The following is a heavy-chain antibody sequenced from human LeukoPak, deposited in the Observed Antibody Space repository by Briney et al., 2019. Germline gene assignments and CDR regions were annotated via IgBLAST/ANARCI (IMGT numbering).Heavy chain of an antibody. CDR1: GFSFSSNA. CDR2: IGGSSDYT. Sequence: GGSLRLSCAACGFSFSSNAMAWVRQAPGKGLEWISAIGGSSDYTFYGDSVKGRFITSRDNAKNSLYLQMNSLRAEDTAVYYCARGRPFDQYWGQGTLVTVSS. CDR3: ARGRPFDQY. J-gene: IGHJ4*02. V-gene: IGHV3-21*01.